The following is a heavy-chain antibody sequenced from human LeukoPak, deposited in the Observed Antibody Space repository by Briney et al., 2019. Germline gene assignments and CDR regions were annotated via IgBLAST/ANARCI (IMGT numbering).Heavy chain of an antibody. V-gene: IGHV1-69*05. J-gene: IGHJ4*02. CDR2: IIPIFGTA. D-gene: IGHD4-23*01. CDR1: GGTFSSYA. CDR3: ARGYGGSAPNDY. Sequence: VASVKVSCKASGGTFSSYAISWVRQAPGQGLEWMGGIIPIFGTANYAQKFQGRVTITTDESTSTAYMELSSLRSEDTAVYYCARGYGGSAPNDYWGQGTLVTVSS.